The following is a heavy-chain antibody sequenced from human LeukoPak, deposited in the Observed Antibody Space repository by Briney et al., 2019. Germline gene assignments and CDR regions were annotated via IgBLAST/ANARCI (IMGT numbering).Heavy chain of an antibody. J-gene: IGHJ3*01. V-gene: IGHV1-24*01. D-gene: IGHD3-10*01. CDR2: VDSEEGET. Sequence: GASVKVSCKISGYSLNELSIHWGREAPGKGLEWMGHVDSEEGETKYAQTFQGRITLTEDTSTDTAYMELSSLRSEDTSVYYCATDFRAGVIYAFDFWGQGTMVAVSS. CDR3: ATDFRAGVIYAFDF. CDR1: GYSLNELS.